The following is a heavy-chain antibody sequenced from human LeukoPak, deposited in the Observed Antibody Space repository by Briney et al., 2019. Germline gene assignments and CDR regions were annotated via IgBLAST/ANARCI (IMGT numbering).Heavy chain of an antibody. J-gene: IGHJ3*02. CDR3: ARDGEYCSGGSCYGLSAFDI. CDR1: GYTFTGYY. V-gene: IGHV1-46*01. D-gene: IGHD2-15*01. Sequence: ASVKVSCKASGYTFTGYYMHWVRQAPGQGLEWMGIINPSGGSTSYAQKFQGRVTMTRDTSTSTVYMELSSLRSEDTAVYYCARDGEYCSGGSCYGLSAFDIWGQGTMVTASS. CDR2: INPSGGST.